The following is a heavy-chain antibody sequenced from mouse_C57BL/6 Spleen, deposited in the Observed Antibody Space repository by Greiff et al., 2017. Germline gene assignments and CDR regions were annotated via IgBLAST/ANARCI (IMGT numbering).Heavy chain of an antibody. V-gene: IGHV1-52*01. J-gene: IGHJ2*01. CDR3: ARSGWCWDY. Sequence: QVQLQQPGAELVRPGSSVKLSCKASGYTFTSYWMHWVKQRPIQGLEWIGNIDPSDSETHYNQKFKDKATLTVDKSSSTAYMQLSRLTSEDSAVYYCARSGWCWDYWGQGTTLTVSS. D-gene: IGHD1-1*02. CDR2: IDPSDSET. CDR1: GYTFTSYW.